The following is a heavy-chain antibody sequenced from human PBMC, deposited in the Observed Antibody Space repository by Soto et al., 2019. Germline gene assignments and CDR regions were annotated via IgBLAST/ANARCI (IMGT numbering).Heavy chain of an antibody. CDR2: ISSTTNYI. Sequence: GGSLRLSCAASGFTFTRYSMNWVRRAPGKGLEWVSSISSTTNYIYYADSMKGRFTVSRDNAKNSVYLDMNSLSAEDTAVYYCARESEDLTSNFDYWGQGTLVTVSS. J-gene: IGHJ4*02. V-gene: IGHV3-21*01. CDR1: GFTFTRYS. CDR3: ARESEDLTSNFDY.